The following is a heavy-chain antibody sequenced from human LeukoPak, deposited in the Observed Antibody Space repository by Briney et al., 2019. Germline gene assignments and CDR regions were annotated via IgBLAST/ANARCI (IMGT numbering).Heavy chain of an antibody. CDR2: ILAGGGAA. CDR1: GFTFSDYA. D-gene: IGHD3-22*01. CDR3: AKNYYDRRGPYSWVFDY. Sequence: PGGSLRLSCPVSGFTFSDYAMTWVRQDPGKGLEWVSSILAGGGAALYADSVRGRFTIFRDDSKSTLFLQMHSLRAEDTAIYYCAKNYYDRRGPYSWVFDYWGQGTLVTVSS. J-gene: IGHJ4*02. V-gene: IGHV3-23*01.